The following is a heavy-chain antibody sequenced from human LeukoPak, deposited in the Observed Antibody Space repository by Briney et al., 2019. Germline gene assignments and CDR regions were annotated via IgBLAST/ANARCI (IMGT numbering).Heavy chain of an antibody. CDR2: ISGSGGST. CDR3: AKFGGRAVYYYDSSGYSAYYGMDV. Sequence: GGSLRLSCAASGFTFSSYAMSWVRQAPGKGLEWVSAISGSGGSTYYADSVKGRFTISRDNSKNTLHLQMNSLRAEDTAVYYCAKFGGRAVYYYDSSGYSAYYGMDVWGQGTTVTVSS. D-gene: IGHD3-22*01. CDR1: GFTFSSYA. V-gene: IGHV3-23*01. J-gene: IGHJ6*02.